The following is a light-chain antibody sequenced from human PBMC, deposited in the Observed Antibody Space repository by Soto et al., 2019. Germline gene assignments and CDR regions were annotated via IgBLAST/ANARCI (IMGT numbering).Light chain of an antibody. CDR3: MQALQTPT. J-gene: IGKJ4*01. CDR1: QSLLHRNGYNY. Sequence: IVMTQSPLSLPVTPGEPASISCRSSQSLLHRNGYNYLDWYLQKPRQSPQLLIYLGSNRASGVPDRFSGSGSGTDLTLKISRGEDKDVGVYYCMQALQTPTFGGGTKVEIK. V-gene: IGKV2-28*01. CDR2: LGS.